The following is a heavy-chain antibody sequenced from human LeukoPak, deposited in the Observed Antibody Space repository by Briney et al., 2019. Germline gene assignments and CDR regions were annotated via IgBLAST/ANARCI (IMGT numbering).Heavy chain of an antibody. J-gene: IGHJ6*02. D-gene: IGHD2-2*01. Sequence: PGRSLRLSCAASGFTFSSYAMHWVRQAPGKGLEWVAVISYDGSNKYYADSVKGRFTISRDNSKNTLYLQMNSLRAEDTAVYYCAKDLVQGQLLLVSLRYYYYGMDVWGQGTTVTVSS. CDR3: AKDLVQGQLLLVSLRYYYYGMDV. V-gene: IGHV3-30-3*01. CDR2: ISYDGSNK. CDR1: GFTFSSYA.